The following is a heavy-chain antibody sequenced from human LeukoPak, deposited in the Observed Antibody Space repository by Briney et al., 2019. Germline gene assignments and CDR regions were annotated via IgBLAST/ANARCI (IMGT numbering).Heavy chain of an antibody. CDR2: IYYSGST. CDR3: ARHAWQWLPFAQ. J-gene: IGHJ4*02. D-gene: IGHD6-19*01. Sequence: NPSETLSLTCTVSGGSISSSSYYWGWIRQPPGKGLEWIGSIYYSGSTYYNPSLKSRVTMSVDTSQNHFTLNLRSVTAADTATYYCARHAWQWLPFAQWGQGILVTVSS. V-gene: IGHV4-39*01. CDR1: GGSISSSSYY.